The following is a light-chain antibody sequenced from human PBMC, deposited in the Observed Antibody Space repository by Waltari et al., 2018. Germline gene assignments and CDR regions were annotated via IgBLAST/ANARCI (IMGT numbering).Light chain of an antibody. CDR3: QQYHSYSPYT. CDR1: QTISIY. Sequence: DIQRTQSPSILSAPVGDRVTITCRASQTISIYLAWYQQKPGKAPNLLIYKASTLESGVPSRFSGSGSGTEFTLTISSLQPDDFATYYCQQYHSYSPYTFGQGTTLDIK. J-gene: IGKJ2*01. V-gene: IGKV1-5*03. CDR2: KAS.